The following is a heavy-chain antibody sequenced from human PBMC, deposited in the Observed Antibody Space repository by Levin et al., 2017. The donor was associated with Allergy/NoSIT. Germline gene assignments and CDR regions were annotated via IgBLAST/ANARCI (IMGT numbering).Heavy chain of an antibody. Sequence: SLTLSLTCAVSGGSLDGPYWTWIRQSPGKGLEWIGEISHHGSPTYNPSLRSRLTISLDTSKNQLSLNLSTVTAADTAVYYCARVGGYCGGGSCLRPLDYWGQGTLVTVSS. J-gene: IGHJ4*02. CDR3: ARVGGYCGGGSCLRPLDY. V-gene: IGHV4-34*01. CDR2: ISHHGSP. CDR1: GGSLDGPY. D-gene: IGHD2-21*01.